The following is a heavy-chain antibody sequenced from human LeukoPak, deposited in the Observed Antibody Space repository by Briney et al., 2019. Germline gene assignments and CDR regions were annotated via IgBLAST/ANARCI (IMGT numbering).Heavy chain of an antibody. J-gene: IGHJ4*02. Sequence: GGSLRLSCAASGFTFSIYAMTWVRQAPGKGLEWVSGISGIDTTTYYADSVKGRFTISRDNSKNTLYLQMDSLRAEDTAVYFCAKLGGSRNWDHYFDYWGQGTLVTVSS. V-gene: IGHV3-23*01. CDR2: ISGIDTTT. CDR1: GFTFSIYA. CDR3: AKLGGSRNWDHYFDY. D-gene: IGHD6-13*01.